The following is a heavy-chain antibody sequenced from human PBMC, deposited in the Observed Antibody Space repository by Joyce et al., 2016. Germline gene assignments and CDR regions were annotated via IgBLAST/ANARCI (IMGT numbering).Heavy chain of an antibody. CDR2: IFPGDSDT. D-gene: IGHD2/OR15-2a*01. J-gene: IGHJ1*01. V-gene: IGHV5-51*01. Sequence: EVQLVQSGAEVKKPGESLKISCKASGYSFTDYWIAWVRQMPGKGLEWMGIIFPGDSDTRYSPSFQGQVTISADKSISAAYLQWNSLEASDTAMYYCARQEYCVRNVCYGHYQHWGQGTLVTVSS. CDR1: GYSFTDYW. CDR3: ARQEYCVRNVCYGHYQH.